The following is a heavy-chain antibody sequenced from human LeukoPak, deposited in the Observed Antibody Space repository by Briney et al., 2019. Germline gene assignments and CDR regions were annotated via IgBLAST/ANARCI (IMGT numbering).Heavy chain of an antibody. D-gene: IGHD6-13*01. Sequence: PGGSLRLSCAASGFTFSSYSMNWVRQAPGKGLEWVSYITGSISTIYYADSVKGRFTISRDNAKNSLYLQMNSLRAEDTALYYCAKAASGYSSSWYLGGGDAFDIWGQGTMVTVSS. CDR2: ITGSISTI. CDR3: AKAASGYSSSWYLGGGDAFDI. J-gene: IGHJ3*02. V-gene: IGHV3-48*01. CDR1: GFTFSSYS.